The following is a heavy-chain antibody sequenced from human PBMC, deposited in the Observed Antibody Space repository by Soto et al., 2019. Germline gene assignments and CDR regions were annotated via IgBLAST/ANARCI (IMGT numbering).Heavy chain of an antibody. V-gene: IGHV1-8*01. J-gene: IGHJ6*03. CDR2: MNPNSGNT. Sequence: QVQLVQSGAEVKKPGASVKVSCKASGYTFISYDINWVRQATGQGLERMGWMNPNSGNTGYAQKFQGRVTMTRNTSISTAYRELSSLRSEDTAVYYCARGPGSWSYDYVDVWGKGTTVTVSS. CDR1: GYTFISYD. CDR3: ARGPGSWSYDYVDV. D-gene: IGHD6-13*01.